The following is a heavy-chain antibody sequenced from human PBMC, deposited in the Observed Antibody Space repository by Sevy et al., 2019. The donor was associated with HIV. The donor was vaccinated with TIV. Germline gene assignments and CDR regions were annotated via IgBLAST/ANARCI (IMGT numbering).Heavy chain of an antibody. CDR1: GFTFSSYE. V-gene: IGHV3-48*03. D-gene: IGHD3-16*01. CDR3: ARVTVVYTPRGSMIASGAFDI. J-gene: IGHJ3*02. CDR2: ISTSGSIK. Sequence: GGSLRLSCAASGFTFSSYEMNWVRQAPGKGLEWVSYISTSGSIKYYADSVKGRFTISRDNAKKSLYLQMNSLRAEDTAVYYCARVTVVYTPRGSMIASGAFDIWGQGTMVTVS.